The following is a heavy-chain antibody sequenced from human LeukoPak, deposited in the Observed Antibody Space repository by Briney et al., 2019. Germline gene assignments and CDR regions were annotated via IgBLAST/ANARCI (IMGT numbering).Heavy chain of an antibody. CDR3: AKNIWFGESSDAFDI. D-gene: IGHD3-10*01. CDR1: GYTFTGYY. Sequence: ASVKVSCKASGYTFTGYYIHWVRQAPGQGLEWMGWINPNSGGTNYAQKFQGRVTMTRDTSISTAYMELSRLTSDGTAVYYCAKNIWFGESSDAFDIWGQGTMVTVSS. V-gene: IGHV1-2*02. CDR2: INPNSGGT. J-gene: IGHJ3*02.